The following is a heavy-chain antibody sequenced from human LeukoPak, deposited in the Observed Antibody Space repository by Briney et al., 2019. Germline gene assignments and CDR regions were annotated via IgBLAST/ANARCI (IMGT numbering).Heavy chain of an antibody. D-gene: IGHD3-22*01. CDR1: GYRFTSYW. J-gene: IGHJ4*02. V-gene: IGHV5-51*01. CDR2: IYPGDSDT. CDR3: ARSPQWLDFDY. Sequence: GESLKISFKGSGYRFTSYWIGWVRPMPGKGLEWMGIIYPGDSDTRYSPSFQGQVTISADKSISTAYLQWSSLKASDTAMYYCARSPQWLDFDYWGQGTLVTVSS.